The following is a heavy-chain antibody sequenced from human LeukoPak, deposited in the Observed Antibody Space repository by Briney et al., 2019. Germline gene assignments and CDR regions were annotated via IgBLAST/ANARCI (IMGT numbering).Heavy chain of an antibody. D-gene: IGHD2-2*01. V-gene: IGHV3-33*01. CDR2: IWDDGSNK. CDR3: ARYDLGYCSSPSCHPFDY. J-gene: IGHJ4*02. CDR1: VFTFSSYG. Sequence: PGRSLRLSCAASVFTFSSYGMHWVRQAPGKGLEWVAVIWDDGSNKYYADSVKGRFTVSRDNSKNTYYLQMNSLRAEDPAVYYCARYDLGYCSSPSCHPFDYWGQGNLVTVFS.